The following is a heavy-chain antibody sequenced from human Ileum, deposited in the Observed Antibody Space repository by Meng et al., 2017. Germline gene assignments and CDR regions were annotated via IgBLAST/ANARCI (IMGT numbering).Heavy chain of an antibody. D-gene: IGHD6-13*01. Sequence: VGGGGSVVQRGGLLRLSCAASGFTFSAFWMHWGSQAPGTGLEGVTGIKGEGSARDYADSVKGRFIISRDNAKTTVYLEMNNLRAEDTAIYYCARDLHIAAANYWGQGTLVTVSS. CDR3: ARDLHIAAANY. CDR2: IKGEGSAR. V-gene: IGHV3-74*01. J-gene: IGHJ4*02. CDR1: GFTFSAFW.